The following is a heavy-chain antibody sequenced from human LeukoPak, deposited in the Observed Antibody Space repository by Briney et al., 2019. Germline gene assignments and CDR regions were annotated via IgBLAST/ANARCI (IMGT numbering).Heavy chain of an antibody. CDR2: IYIGGSK. J-gene: IGHJ6*02. V-gene: IGHV3-66*02. CDR3: ARDAGLSGWRDYYYYGMDV. Sequence: GGSLRLSCAASGFTLSSKYMSWVRQAPGKGLEWVSVIYIGGSKYYADSVKGRFTISRDNSKNTLYLQMNGLRAEDTAVYYCARDAGLSGWRDYYYYGMDVWGQGTTVTVSS. CDR1: GFTLSSKY. D-gene: IGHD6-19*01.